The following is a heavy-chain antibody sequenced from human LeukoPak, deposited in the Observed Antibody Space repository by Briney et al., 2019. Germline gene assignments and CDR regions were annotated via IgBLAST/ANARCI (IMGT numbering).Heavy chain of an antibody. CDR2: IHGTLGST. D-gene: IGHD3-3*01. V-gene: IGHV4-4*07. CDR3: ARIFDRDI. J-gene: IGHJ3*02. CDR1: GGLIRNSY. Sequence: SETLSLTCTVSGGLIRNSYWSWVRHSAGTGMQWIGRIHGTLGSTNHNPSLKSRVVMSLDTSSNQFSLRLSAMSAADTATYYCARIFDRDIWGQGTLVTVSP.